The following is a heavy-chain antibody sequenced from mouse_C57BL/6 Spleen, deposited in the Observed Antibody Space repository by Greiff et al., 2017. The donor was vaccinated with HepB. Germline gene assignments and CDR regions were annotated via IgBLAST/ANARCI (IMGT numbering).Heavy chain of an antibody. CDR1: GYTFTSYW. CDR2: IHPNSGST. V-gene: IGHV1-64*01. J-gene: IGHJ3*01. Sequence: QVQLQQPGAELVKPGASVKLSCKASGYTFTSYWMHWVKQRPGQGLEWIGMIHPNSGSTNYNEKFKSKATLTVDKSSSTAYMQLSSLTSEDSAVYYCSRGYYGSSYFFAYWGQGTLVTVSA. CDR3: SRGYYGSSYFFAY. D-gene: IGHD1-1*01.